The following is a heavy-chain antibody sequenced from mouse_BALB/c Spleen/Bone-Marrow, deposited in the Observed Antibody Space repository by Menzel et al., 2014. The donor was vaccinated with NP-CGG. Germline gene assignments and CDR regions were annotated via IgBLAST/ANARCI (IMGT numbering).Heavy chain of an antibody. V-gene: IGHV5-9-2*01. D-gene: IGHD2-4*01. Sequence: EVKLMESGGGLVKSGGSLKLSCAASGFTFSNYGMSWVRQTPEKRLEWAATISGGGSYTFYSDSVKGRFTISRDNAKNNLYLQLSSLRSEDTALYYCARHAYYDQTEVSFVYWGQGTLVTVSA. CDR1: GFTFSNYG. J-gene: IGHJ3*01. CDR2: ISGGGSYT. CDR3: ARHAYYDQTEVSFVY.